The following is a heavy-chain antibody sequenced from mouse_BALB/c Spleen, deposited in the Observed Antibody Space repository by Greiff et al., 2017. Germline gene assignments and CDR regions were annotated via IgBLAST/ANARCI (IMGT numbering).Heavy chain of an antibody. V-gene: IGHV3-6*02. Sequence: EVQLQQSGPGLVKPSQSLSLTCSVTGYSITSGYYWNWIRQFPGNKLEWMGYISYDGSNNYNPSLKNRISITRDTSKNQFFLKLNSVTTEDTATYYCASNYYGYEGFAYWGQGTTLTVSS. CDR2: ISYDGSN. D-gene: IGHD1-2*01. CDR3: ASNYYGYEGFAY. J-gene: IGHJ2*01. CDR1: GYSITSGYY.